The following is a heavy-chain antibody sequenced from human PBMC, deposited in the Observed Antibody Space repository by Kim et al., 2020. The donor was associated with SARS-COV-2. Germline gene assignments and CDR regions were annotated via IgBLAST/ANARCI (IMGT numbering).Heavy chain of an antibody. CDR1: GFTFSDSA. J-gene: IGHJ3*02. V-gene: IGHV3-73*01. CDR3: TRVPPYSNSWWDASDI. CDR2: IRSKANSYAS. Sequence: GGSLRLSCAASGFTFSDSAMHWVRQASGKGLEWVGRIRSKANSYASAYDVSVKGRFTISRDDSKNTAYLQMNRPKTEATAIYYCTRVPPYSNSWWDASDIWGQGTMVTVSS. D-gene: IGHD6-13*01.